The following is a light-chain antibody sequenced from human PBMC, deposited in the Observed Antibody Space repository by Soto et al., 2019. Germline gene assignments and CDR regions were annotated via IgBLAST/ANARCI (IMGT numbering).Light chain of an antibody. Sequence: EVGLTQSPGTLSLSPGERATLSCRASQSVSSSHLAWYRQKPGQAPRLLIYGASSRATGIPDRFSGSGSGTDFTLTISSLQSEDFAVYYCQQYNNWPWTFGQGTKVDNK. J-gene: IGKJ1*01. CDR2: GAS. CDR3: QQYNNWPWT. CDR1: QSVSSSH. V-gene: IGKV3-20*01.